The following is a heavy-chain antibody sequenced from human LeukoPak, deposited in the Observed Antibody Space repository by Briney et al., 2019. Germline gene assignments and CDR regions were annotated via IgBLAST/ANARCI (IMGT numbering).Heavy chain of an antibody. CDR2: IYPGDSDT. CDR1: GYSSTSYW. J-gene: IGHJ3*02. Sequence: GESLKISCKGSGYSSTSYWIGWVRQMPGKGLEWMGIIYPGDSDTRYSPSFQGQVTISADKSISTAYLQWSSLKASDTAMYYCARRTDYYDSSGYSMLAFDIWGQGTMVTVSS. CDR3: ARRTDYYDSSGYSMLAFDI. D-gene: IGHD3-22*01. V-gene: IGHV5-51*01.